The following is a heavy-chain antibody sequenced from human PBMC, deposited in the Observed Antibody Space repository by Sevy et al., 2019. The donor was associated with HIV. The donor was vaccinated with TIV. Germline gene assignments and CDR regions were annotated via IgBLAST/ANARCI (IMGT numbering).Heavy chain of an antibody. V-gene: IGHV4-4*07. J-gene: IGHJ5*02. Sequence: SETLSLTCTVSGGPISSYYWSWIRQPAGKGLEWIGRIYTSGSTNYNPSLKSRVTMSVDTSKNQFSLKLSSVTAADTAMYYCARAVSSLGYNWFDPWGQGTLVTVSS. D-gene: IGHD3-16*01. CDR1: GGPISSYY. CDR3: ARAVSSLGYNWFDP. CDR2: IYTSGST.